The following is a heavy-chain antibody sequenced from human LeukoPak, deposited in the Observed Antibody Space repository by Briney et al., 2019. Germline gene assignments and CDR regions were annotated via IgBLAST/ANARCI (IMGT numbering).Heavy chain of an antibody. D-gene: IGHD3-22*01. CDR1: GYTFTSYG. J-gene: IGHJ4*02. V-gene: IGHV1-18*01. CDR2: ISAYNDNT. Sequence: ASVKVSCKASGYTFTSYGISWVRQAPGQGLEWMGWISAYNDNTNYAQKLQGRVTMTTDTSTSTAYMELRSLRSDDTAVYYCARDGWFGLLRDSSGLYYFDYWGQGTLVTVSS. CDR3: ARDGWFGLLRDSSGLYYFDY.